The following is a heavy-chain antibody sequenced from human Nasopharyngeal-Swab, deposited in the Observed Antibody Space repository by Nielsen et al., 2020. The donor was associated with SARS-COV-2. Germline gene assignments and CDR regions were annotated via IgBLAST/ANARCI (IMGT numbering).Heavy chain of an antibody. CDR2: ISGSGSYI. D-gene: IGHD5-24*01. CDR3: ARGVETIHH. V-gene: IGHV3-21*01. J-gene: IGHJ1*01. Sequence: GGSLRLSCAASGFTFSYYSMSWVRQAPGKGLEWVSSISGSGSYIYYADSVKGRFTISRDNAKNSLYLQMNSLRVEDTAVYYCARGVETIHHWGQGSLVTVSS. CDR1: GFTFSYYS.